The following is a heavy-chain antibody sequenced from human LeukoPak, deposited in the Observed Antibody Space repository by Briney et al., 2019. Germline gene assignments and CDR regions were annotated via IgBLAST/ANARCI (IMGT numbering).Heavy chain of an antibody. CDR2: ISAYNGNT. J-gene: IGHJ4*02. CDR3: ARDQSTMVRGVIGFDY. Sequence: ASVKVSCKASGGTFSSYAISWVRQAPGQGLEWMGWISAYNGNTNHAQKLQGRVTMTTDTSTSTAYMELRSLRSDDTAVYYCARDQSTMVRGVIGFDYWGQGTLVTVSS. V-gene: IGHV1-18*01. D-gene: IGHD3-10*01. CDR1: GGTFSSYA.